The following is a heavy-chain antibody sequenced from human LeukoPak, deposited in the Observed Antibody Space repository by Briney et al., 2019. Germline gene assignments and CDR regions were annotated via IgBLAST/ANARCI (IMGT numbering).Heavy chain of an antibody. D-gene: IGHD5-18*01. CDR3: ARDRGYSYGYSQKHFDY. Sequence: ASVKVSCKASGYTLTSYGISWVRQAPGQGLEWMGWISAYNGNTNYAQKLQGRVTMTTDTSTSTAYMELRSLRSDDTAVYYCARDRGYSYGYSQKHFDYWGQGTLVTVSS. V-gene: IGHV1-18*01. CDR1: GYTLTSYG. CDR2: ISAYNGNT. J-gene: IGHJ4*02.